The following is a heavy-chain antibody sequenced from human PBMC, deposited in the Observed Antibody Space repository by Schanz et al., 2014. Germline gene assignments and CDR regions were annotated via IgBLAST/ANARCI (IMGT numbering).Heavy chain of an antibody. V-gene: IGHV3-21*02. D-gene: IGHD6-13*01. J-gene: IGHJ4*02. CDR3: ARGYSNIWSPMAY. CDR1: GFTVSAYS. CDR2: ISSSGGHI. Sequence: EVQVVESGGGLVRPGGSLRLSCSGFTVSAYSANWVRQAPGKGLEWVSSISSSGGHIYYADSVKGRFTITRDIDKNSLHLHIHSLRAAATAVYYCARGYSNIWSPMAYWGQGTLVAVSS.